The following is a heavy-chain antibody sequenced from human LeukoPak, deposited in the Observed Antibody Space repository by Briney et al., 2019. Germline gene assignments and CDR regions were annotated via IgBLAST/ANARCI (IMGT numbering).Heavy chain of an antibody. CDR1: GYTFTSYY. V-gene: IGHV1-46*01. D-gene: IGHD2-15*01. CDR2: INPSGGST. J-gene: IGHJ6*04. CDR3: ARGSCSGGSCPQPGSYGMDV. Sequence: GASVKVSCKASGYTFTSYYMHWVRQAPGQGLEWMGIINPSGGSTSYAQKFQGRVTMTRDTSTSTVYMELSSLRSEDTAVYYCARGSCSGGSCPQPGSYGMDVWGKGTTVTVSS.